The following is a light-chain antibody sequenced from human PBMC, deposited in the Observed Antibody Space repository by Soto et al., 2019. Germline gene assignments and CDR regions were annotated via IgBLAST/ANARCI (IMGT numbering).Light chain of an antibody. CDR1: RRDVGGYVY. V-gene: IGLV2-8*01. Sequence: QSALTQPPSASGSPGESVTMSCTGTRRDVGGYVYVSWFQQHPGKAPKLIIFEVNKRPSGVPDRFSGSRSGNTASLTVSGLQIEDEADYYCSSYAGSNKMVFGGGTKLTVL. J-gene: IGLJ2*01. CDR2: EVN. CDR3: SSYAGSNKMV.